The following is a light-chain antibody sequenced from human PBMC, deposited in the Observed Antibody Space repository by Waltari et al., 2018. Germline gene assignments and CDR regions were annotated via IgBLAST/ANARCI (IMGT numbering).Light chain of an antibody. CDR3: QTWVTGIRVV. V-gene: IGLV4-69*01. Sequence: QLVLTQSPSASASLGASVKLTCTLSSGHSTYAIAWHQQQPEKGPRYLIKLNSDGSHSKGDGIPDRFSGSSSGTERYLTISSLQSDDEADYYCQTWVTGIRVVFGGGTKLTVL. J-gene: IGLJ2*01. CDR2: LNSDGSH. CDR1: SGHSTYA.